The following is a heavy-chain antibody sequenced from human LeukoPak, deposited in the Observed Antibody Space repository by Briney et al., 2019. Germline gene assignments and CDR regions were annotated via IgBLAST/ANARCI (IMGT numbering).Heavy chain of an antibody. D-gene: IGHD2-15*01. V-gene: IGHV1-69*05. CDR1: GGTFSSYA. J-gene: IGHJ2*01. Sequence: ASVKVSCKASGGTFSSYAISWVRQAPGQGLEWMGGIIPIFGTANYAQKFQGRVTITTDESTSTAYMELSSLRSEDTAVYYCARGQCSGGSCHIKGSYPYWYFDLWGRGTLVTVSS. CDR3: ARGQCSGGSCHIKGSYPYWYFDL. CDR2: IIPIFGTA.